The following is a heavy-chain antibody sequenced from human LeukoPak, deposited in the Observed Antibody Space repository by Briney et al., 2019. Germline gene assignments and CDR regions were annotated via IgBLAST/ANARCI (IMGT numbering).Heavy chain of an antibody. CDR2: IYYSGST. CDR3: ARDAYYGSGPNENWFDP. Sequence: SETLSLTCTVSGGSISSSSYYWGWIRQPPGKGLEWIGSIYYSGSTNYNPSLKSRVTISVDTSKNQFSLKLSSVTAADTAVYYCARDAYYGSGPNENWFDPWGQGTLVTVSS. D-gene: IGHD3-10*01. CDR1: GGSISSSSYY. V-gene: IGHV4-39*07. J-gene: IGHJ5*02.